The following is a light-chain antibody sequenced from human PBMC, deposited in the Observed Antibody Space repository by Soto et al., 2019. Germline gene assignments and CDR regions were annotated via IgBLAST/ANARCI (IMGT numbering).Light chain of an antibody. V-gene: IGKV1-33*01. CDR1: QDISNR. Sequence: DIQMTQSPSSLSASVGDRVTITCQASQDISNRLNWYQQQPGTAPRVLIYDASNLEKGVSSRFSGRRTGTYFIFSSGGRPPEDVATYYCQQCRGLPLTVGGETKVEVK. CDR2: DAS. CDR3: QQCRGLPLT. J-gene: IGKJ4*01.